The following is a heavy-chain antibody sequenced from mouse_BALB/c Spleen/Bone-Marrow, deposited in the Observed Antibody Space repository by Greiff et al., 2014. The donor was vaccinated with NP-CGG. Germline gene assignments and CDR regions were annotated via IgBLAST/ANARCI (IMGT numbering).Heavy chain of an antibody. CDR3: AREVVATDFFDY. V-gene: IGHV1-14*01. CDR1: RYTFTSYV. D-gene: IGHD1-1*01. CDR2: MNPFNDGT. J-gene: IGHJ2*01. Sequence: VQLQQSGPELVKPGASVKMSCKASRYTFTSYVFHWVKQKPGQGLEWIGFMNPFNDGTKYNEKFKGKATLSSDKSSSTAYMELSSLTPEDSAVYYCAREVVATDFFDYWGQGTTLTVSS.